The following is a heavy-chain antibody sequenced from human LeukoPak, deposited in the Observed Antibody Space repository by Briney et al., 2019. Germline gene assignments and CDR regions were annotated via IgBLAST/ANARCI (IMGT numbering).Heavy chain of an antibody. CDR2: ISSSSSYI. CDR1: GFTFSSYS. V-gene: IGHV3-21*01. Sequence: GGSLRLSCAVPGFTFSSYSMNWVRQAPGKGLEWVSSISSSSSYIYYADSVKGRFTISRDNAKNSLYLQMNSLRAEDTAVYYCARDPIFGVVTYLDYWGQGTLVTVSS. D-gene: IGHD3-3*01. J-gene: IGHJ4*02. CDR3: ARDPIFGVVTYLDY.